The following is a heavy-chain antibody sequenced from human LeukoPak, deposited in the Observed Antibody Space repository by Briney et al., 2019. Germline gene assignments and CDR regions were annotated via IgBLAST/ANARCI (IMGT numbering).Heavy chain of an antibody. CDR3: ARGQGDSSGYYHIDY. J-gene: IGHJ4*02. CDR1: GGSFSGYY. D-gene: IGHD3-22*01. CDR2: IYYSGST. Sequence: SETLSLTCAVYGGSFSGYYWSWIRQHPGKGLEWIGYIYYSGSTYYNPSLKSRVTISVDTSKNQFSLKLSSVTAADTAVYYCARGQGDSSGYYHIDYWGQGTLVTVSS. V-gene: IGHV4-31*11.